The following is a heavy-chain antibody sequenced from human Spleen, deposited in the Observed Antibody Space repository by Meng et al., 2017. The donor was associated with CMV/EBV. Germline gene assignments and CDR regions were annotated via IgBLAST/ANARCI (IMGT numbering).Heavy chain of an antibody. CDR1: GYTFTAYY. Sequence: ASVKVSCKTSGYTFTAYYIHWVRQAPGQGLEWMGWISAYNGNTNYAQKPQGRVTMTTDTSTSTAYMELRSLRSDDTAVYYCARVSGSYDPNYFDYWGQGTLVTVSS. CDR2: ISAYNGNT. J-gene: IGHJ4*02. V-gene: IGHV1-18*04. CDR3: ARVSGSYDPNYFDY. D-gene: IGHD1-26*01.